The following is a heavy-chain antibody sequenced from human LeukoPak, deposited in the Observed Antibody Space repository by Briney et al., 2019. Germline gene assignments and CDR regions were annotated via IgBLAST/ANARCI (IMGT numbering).Heavy chain of an antibody. V-gene: IGHV4-4*02. D-gene: IGHD3-3*01. CDR2: VHLDGRT. CDR3: AREVGFYRPLDY. J-gene: IGHJ4*02. Sequence: SETLSLTCAVSGGSVTSTNWWTWVRQPPGKGLEWIGEVHLDGRTNYNPSLTGRLTLSVDLYENHISLKLTSVTAADTAVYYCAREVGFYRPLDYLGQGTLVTVSS. CDR1: GGSVTSTNW.